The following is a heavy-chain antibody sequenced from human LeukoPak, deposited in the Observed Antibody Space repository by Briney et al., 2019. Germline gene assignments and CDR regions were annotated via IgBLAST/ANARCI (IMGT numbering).Heavy chain of an antibody. Sequence: GPSLILYGAASGFTVSSYAMSWGHQAPGKGLGPVSAISGSGGSTYYADSVKCRFTISRDNSKNTLYLQMNSLRAEDTAVYYCAKGQGVRGVMIDYWGQGTLVTVSS. J-gene: IGHJ4*02. CDR1: GFTVSSYA. CDR3: AKGQGVRGVMIDY. CDR2: ISGSGGST. D-gene: IGHD3-10*01. V-gene: IGHV3-23*01.